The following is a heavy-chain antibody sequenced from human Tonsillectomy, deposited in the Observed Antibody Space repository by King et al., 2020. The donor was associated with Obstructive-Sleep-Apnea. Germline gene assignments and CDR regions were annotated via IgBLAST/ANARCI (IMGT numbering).Heavy chain of an antibody. V-gene: IGHV3-23*04. J-gene: IGHJ4*02. CDR1: GFTFSSYG. CDR3: AKAVVAAHFDY. CDR2: ISGSGGST. Sequence: VQLVESGGGLVQPGGSLRLSCAASGFTFSSYGMCWVRQAPGKGLEWVSAISGSGGSTYYADSVKGRFTISSDTSKNTLYLQMNSLRAEDTAVYYCAKAVVAAHFDYWGQGTLVTVSS. D-gene: IGHD2-15*01.